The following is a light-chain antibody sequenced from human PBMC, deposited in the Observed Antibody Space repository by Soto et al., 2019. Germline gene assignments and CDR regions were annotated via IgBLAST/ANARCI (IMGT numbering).Light chain of an antibody. CDR3: TSYAVSITYV. V-gene: IGLV2-8*01. Sequence: QSLLTQSRACSWAPGQSVTIACTGPKNDIGVYDFVSWYQHDPGKAHRLIIYEIVKRPSGVHNRFSGSKSGNTASLTVSALQAADDSDYYCTSYAVSITYVFGSGTKV. CDR2: EIV. J-gene: IGLJ1*01. CDR1: KNDIGVYDF.